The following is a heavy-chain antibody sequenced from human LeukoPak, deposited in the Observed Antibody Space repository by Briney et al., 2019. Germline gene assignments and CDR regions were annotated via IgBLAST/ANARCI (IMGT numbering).Heavy chain of an antibody. CDR3: ARDLGYCTNGVCHTRFDY. V-gene: IGHV3-53*01. Sequence: GESLRLSCAASGFTVSGDFMSWVRQAPGKGLEWVSVIYSDGSTYYADSVKGRFTISRDNSKNTLYLQMYGLRAEDTAVYYCARDLGYCTNGVCHTRFDYWGQGTLVAVSS. CDR2: IYSDGST. D-gene: IGHD2-8*01. J-gene: IGHJ4*02. CDR1: GFTVSGDF.